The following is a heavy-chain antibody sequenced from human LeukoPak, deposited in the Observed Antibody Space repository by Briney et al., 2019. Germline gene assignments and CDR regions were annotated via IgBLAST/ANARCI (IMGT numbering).Heavy chain of an antibody. CDR2: IYYSGST. CDR1: GGSISSYY. J-gene: IGHJ4*02. D-gene: IGHD3-22*01. Sequence: SETLSLTCTVSGGSISSYYWSWIRQPPGKGLEWIGYIYYSGSTNYNPSLKSRVTISVDTSKNHFSLKLSSVTAANTAVYYCARLYDSSGYYYPFDYWGQGTLVTVSS. CDR3: ARLYDSSGYYYPFDY. V-gene: IGHV4-59*08.